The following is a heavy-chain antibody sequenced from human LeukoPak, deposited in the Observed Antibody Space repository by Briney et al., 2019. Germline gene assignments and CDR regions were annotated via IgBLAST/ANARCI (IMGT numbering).Heavy chain of an antibody. CDR2: ITPIFGEA. Sequence: SVKVSCKVSGGTFSSYPISWVRQAPGQGLEWMGEITPIFGEAQNAEKFQGRVTITADEPTSTAYMELSSLRSEDTAVYYCARDRGDCSSTSCYFDYWGQGTLVTVSS. V-gene: IGHV1-69*01. D-gene: IGHD2-2*01. J-gene: IGHJ4*02. CDR1: GGTFSSYP. CDR3: ARDRGDCSSTSCYFDY.